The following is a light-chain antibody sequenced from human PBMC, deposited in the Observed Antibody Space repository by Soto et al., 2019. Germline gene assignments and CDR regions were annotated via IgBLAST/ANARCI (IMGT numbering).Light chain of an antibody. Sequence: DIQMTQSPSSLSASVGDRATITCRASQRISSYLNWYQQKPGKAPKLLIYAASNLQSGVPSRFTGSGSGTDFTLTISSLQPEDFETYYCQQSFRTPLTFGAGTQVDIX. CDR1: QRISSY. J-gene: IGKJ4*01. V-gene: IGKV1-39*01. CDR3: QQSFRTPLT. CDR2: AAS.